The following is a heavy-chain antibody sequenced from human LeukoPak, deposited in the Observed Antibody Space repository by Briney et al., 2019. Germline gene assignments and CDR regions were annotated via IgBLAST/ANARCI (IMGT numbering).Heavy chain of an antibody. J-gene: IGHJ4*02. CDR1: GVSVNSGNYY. Sequence: SETLSLTCSVSGVSVNSGNYYWSWIRQPPGKGLEWIGYIYYSGSTNYNPSLKSRVTISVDTSKNQFSLKLSSVTAADTAVYYCARDDYFGSGRGDYWGQGTLVTVSS. D-gene: IGHD3-10*01. V-gene: IGHV4-61*01. CDR2: IYYSGST. CDR3: ARDDYFGSGRGDY.